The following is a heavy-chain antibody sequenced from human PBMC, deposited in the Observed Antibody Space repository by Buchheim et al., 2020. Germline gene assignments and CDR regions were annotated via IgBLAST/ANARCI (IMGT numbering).Heavy chain of an antibody. CDR3: AREGQGTYVQLVNYYYYGMDV. Sequence: QVQLVQSGAEVKKPGSSVKVSCKASGGTFSSYAISWVRQAPGQGLEWMGGIIPIFGTANYAQKFQGRVTITADESTSTAYMELSSLRSEDTAVYYCAREGQGTYVQLVNYYYYGMDVWGQGTT. V-gene: IGHV1-69*01. CDR1: GGTFSSYA. J-gene: IGHJ6*02. D-gene: IGHD6-13*01. CDR2: IIPIFGTA.